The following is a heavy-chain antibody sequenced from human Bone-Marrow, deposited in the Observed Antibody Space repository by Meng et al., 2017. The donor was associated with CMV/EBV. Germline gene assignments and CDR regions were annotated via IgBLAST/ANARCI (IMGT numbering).Heavy chain of an antibody. CDR3: ARAGDSGTYYQACDS. J-gene: IGHJ4*02. Sequence: SMKVSCKASGGTFKNFALSWIRQAPGQGLEWMGGIIPIFGAPNYEQKFQGRVTITADESTSTAYMELSSLTPEDTAVYYCARAGDSGTYYQACDSWGQGTLVTVSS. D-gene: IGHD1-26*01. V-gene: IGHV1-69*13. CDR1: GGTFKNFA. CDR2: IIPIFGAP.